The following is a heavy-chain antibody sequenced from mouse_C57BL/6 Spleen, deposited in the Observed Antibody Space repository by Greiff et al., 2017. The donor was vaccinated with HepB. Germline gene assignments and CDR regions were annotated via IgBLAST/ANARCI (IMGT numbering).Heavy chain of an antibody. J-gene: IGHJ3*01. Sequence: EVQLVESGGGLVKPGGSLKLSCAASGFTFSDYGMHWVRQAPEKGLEWVAYISSGSRTIYYADTVKGRFTISRDNAKNTLFLQMTSLRSEDTAMYYCARDYYSNPAWFAYWGQGTLVTVSA. V-gene: IGHV5-17*01. D-gene: IGHD2-5*01. CDR2: ISSGSRTI. CDR1: GFTFSDYG. CDR3: ARDYYSNPAWFAY.